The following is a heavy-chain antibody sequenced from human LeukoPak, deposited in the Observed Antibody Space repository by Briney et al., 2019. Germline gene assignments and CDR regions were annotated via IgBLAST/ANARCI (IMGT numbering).Heavy chain of an antibody. CDR3: ARPRLELFPFDY. V-gene: IGHV4-39*01. Sequence: SETLSLTCTVSGDSISSSSYYWGWIRQPPGKGLEWIGSIYYSGSTYYNPSLKSRVTISVDTSKNQFSLKLSSVTPADTAVFYCARPRLELFPFDYWGQGTLVTVSS. D-gene: IGHD3-10*01. J-gene: IGHJ4*02. CDR1: GDSISSSSYY. CDR2: IYYSGST.